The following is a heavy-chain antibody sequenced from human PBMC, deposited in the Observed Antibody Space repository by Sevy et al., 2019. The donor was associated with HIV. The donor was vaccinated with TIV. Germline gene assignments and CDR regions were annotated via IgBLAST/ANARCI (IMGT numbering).Heavy chain of an antibody. CDR3: AGPTLTYSSGWSYYDH. J-gene: IGHJ4*02. CDR2: IRYTGST. D-gene: IGHD6-19*01. CDR1: GASISSSGYY. V-gene: IGHV4-39*01. Sequence: SETLSLTCTVSGASISSSGYYWGWIRQPPGKGLEWIASIRYTGSTYYNPSLRSRVTISGDASKNQFSLRLNSVTAADTAVYYCAGPTLTYSSGWSYYDHWGQGTVVTVSS.